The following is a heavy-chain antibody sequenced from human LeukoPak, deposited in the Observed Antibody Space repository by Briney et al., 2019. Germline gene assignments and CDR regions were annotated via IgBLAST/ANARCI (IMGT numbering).Heavy chain of an antibody. V-gene: IGHV3-33*06. CDR3: AKDWGTSGDGSSFGFFDY. CDR1: GFTFSHTG. J-gene: IGHJ4*02. D-gene: IGHD3-16*01. CDR2: IWYDGSEK. Sequence: GGSLRLSCAASGFTFSHTGMHWVRQAPGKGLEWVAVIWYDGSEKYYTDSVNGRFTISRDNSKNTVYLQMNSLRVDDTAVYYCAKDWGTSGDGSSFGFFDYWGQGALVTVSS.